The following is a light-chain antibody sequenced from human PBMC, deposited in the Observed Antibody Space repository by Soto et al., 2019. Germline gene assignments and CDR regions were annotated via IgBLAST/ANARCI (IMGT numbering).Light chain of an antibody. CDR3: QSYDSSLSGSDYV. Sequence: QSVLTQPPSVSGASGQRVTIPCTGSSSNIGAGYDVYWYQQLPGTAPKLLIYGNSNRPSGVPDRFSGSKSGTSASLAITGLQAEDEADYYCQSYDSSLSGSDYVFGTGTKLTVL. J-gene: IGLJ1*01. CDR2: GNS. CDR1: SSNIGAGYD. V-gene: IGLV1-40*01.